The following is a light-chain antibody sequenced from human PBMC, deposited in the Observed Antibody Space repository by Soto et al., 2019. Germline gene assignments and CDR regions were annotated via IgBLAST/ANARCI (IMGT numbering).Light chain of an antibody. J-gene: IGLJ1*01. CDR3: SSYAGSNNYV. CDR1: NSDVGGYDY. CDR2: EVS. V-gene: IGLV2-8*01. Sequence: SSLTQPPSASGSPGESVTISCTGTNSDVGGYDYVSWYQQHPGKAPKLMIYEVSKRPSGVPDRFSGSKSANTASLTVSGLQAEDEADYYCSSYAGSNNYVFGTGTKVTV.